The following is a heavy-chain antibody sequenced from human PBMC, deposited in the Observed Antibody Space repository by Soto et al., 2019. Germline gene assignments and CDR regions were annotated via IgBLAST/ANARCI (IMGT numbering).Heavy chain of an antibody. D-gene: IGHD2-15*01. Sequence: GASVKVSCKASGFTFTSSAVQWVRQARGQRLEWIGWIVVGSGNTNYAQKFQERVTITRDMSTSTAYMELSSLRSEDTAVYYCAATQLGYCSGGRCYATDDAFDIWGQGTMVTVSS. CDR3: AATQLGYCSGGRCYATDDAFDI. CDR2: IVVGSGNT. V-gene: IGHV1-58*01. CDR1: GFTFTSSA. J-gene: IGHJ3*02.